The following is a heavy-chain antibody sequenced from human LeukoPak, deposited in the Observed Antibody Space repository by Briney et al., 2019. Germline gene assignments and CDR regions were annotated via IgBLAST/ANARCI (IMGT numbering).Heavy chain of an antibody. CDR1: GFSFSTYS. J-gene: IGHJ4*02. CDR3: AKDICAVSGGSCYLFDY. Sequence: PGGSLRLSCAASGFSFSTYSMNWVRQAPGKGLEWVSYISSSSNTIYYADSVKGRFTISRDNSKNTMYLQMNSLRAEDTAVYYCAKDICAVSGGSCYLFDYWGQGTLVTVSS. V-gene: IGHV3-48*01. D-gene: IGHD2-15*01. CDR2: ISSSSNTI.